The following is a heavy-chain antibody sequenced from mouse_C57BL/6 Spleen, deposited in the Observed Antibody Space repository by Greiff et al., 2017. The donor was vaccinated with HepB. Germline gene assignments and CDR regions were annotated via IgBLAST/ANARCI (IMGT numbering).Heavy chain of an antibody. CDR3: SSTMVTRGGAWFAY. D-gene: IGHD2-2*01. J-gene: IGHJ3*01. V-gene: IGHV1-18*01. Sequence: EVQLQQSGPELVKPGASVKIPCKASGYTFTDYNMDWVKQSHGKSLEWIGDINPNNGGTIYNQKFKGKATLTVDKSSSTAYMELRSLTSEDTAVYYCSSTMVTRGGAWFAYWGQGTLVTVSA. CDR2: INPNNGGT. CDR1: GYTFTDYN.